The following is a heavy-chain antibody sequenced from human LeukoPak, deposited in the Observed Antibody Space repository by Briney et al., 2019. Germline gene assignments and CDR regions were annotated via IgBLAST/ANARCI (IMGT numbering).Heavy chain of an antibody. Sequence: ASVKVSCKASGYTFTGYYMHWVRQAPGQGREWMGWINPNSGGTNYAQKFQGRVTMTRDTSISTAYMELSRLRSDDTAVYYCAREGGYYYDSSGSEAPFDYWGQGTLVTVSS. J-gene: IGHJ4*02. D-gene: IGHD3-22*01. CDR1: GYTFTGYY. CDR2: INPNSGGT. V-gene: IGHV1-2*02. CDR3: AREGGYYYDSSGSEAPFDY.